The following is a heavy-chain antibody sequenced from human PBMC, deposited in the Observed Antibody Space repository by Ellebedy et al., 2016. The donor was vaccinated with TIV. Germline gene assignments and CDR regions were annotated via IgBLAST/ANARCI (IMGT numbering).Heavy chain of an antibody. J-gene: IGHJ5*02. CDR2: IYLGDPDA. V-gene: IGHV5-51*01. CDR3: ARGAHPQLGRWFDP. Sequence: GGSLRLSXKGSGNSSTTYWIGWVRQMPGKGLEWMGLIYLGDPDAKYSPSFQGQVTISADKSINTAYLHWGSLKASDTAMYFCARGAHPQLGRWFDPWGQGTLVTVSS. CDR1: GNSSTTYW. D-gene: IGHD2-2*01.